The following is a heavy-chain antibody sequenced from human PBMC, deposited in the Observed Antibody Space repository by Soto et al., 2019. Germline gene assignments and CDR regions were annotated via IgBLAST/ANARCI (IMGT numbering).Heavy chain of an antibody. Sequence: QVQLVESGGGVVQPGRSLRLSCAASAFTFRSYTMHWVRRAPGKGLEWVATISYDGSKTNYADSVRGRFTISRDNSKSTLFLQMDSLRPEDTAVYSCARDRDSSYFPPPYYFDSWGQGTLVTVSS. CDR2: ISYDGSKT. V-gene: IGHV3-30*04. J-gene: IGHJ4*02. CDR1: AFTFRSYT. D-gene: IGHD4-4*01. CDR3: ARDRDSSYFPPPYYFDS.